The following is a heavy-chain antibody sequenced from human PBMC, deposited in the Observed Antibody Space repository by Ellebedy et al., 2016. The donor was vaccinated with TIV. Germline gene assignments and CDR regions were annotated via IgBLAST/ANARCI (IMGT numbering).Heavy chain of an antibody. V-gene: IGHV1-24*01. CDR3: ATGLWFGELTTNF. D-gene: IGHD3-10*01. CDR1: GYTLTEVS. J-gene: IGHJ4*01. CDR2: FDPESGKT. Sequence: AASVKVSCKVSGYTLTEVSMHWVRQAPGKGLEWMGGFDPESGKTIYAQKFKGRLTMTDDTSTDTAYLELSSLRSEDTAVYYCATGLWFGELTTNFWGHGTLVIVSS.